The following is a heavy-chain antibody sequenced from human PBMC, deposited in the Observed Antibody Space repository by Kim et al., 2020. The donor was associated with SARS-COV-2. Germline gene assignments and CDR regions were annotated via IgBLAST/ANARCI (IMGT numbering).Heavy chain of an antibody. J-gene: IGHJ6*02. CDR2: IYPGDSDT. Sequence: GESLKISCQGSGYNFRDFLIVWVRQMPGKGLEVMGIIYPGDSDTRYTPSFRGQVTISADNSISTAYLHWSSLKASDSAIYYCTRLSWGAGMIFHKEHREGRQGFDVWGQGTTVTVSS. CDR1: GYNFRDFL. V-gene: IGHV5-51*01. CDR3: TRLSWGAGMIFHKEHREGRQGFDV. D-gene: IGHD1-26*01.